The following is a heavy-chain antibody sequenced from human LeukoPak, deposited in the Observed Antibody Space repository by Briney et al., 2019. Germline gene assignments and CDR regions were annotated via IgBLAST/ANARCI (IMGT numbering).Heavy chain of an antibody. CDR2: IYYSGST. D-gene: IGHD3-10*01. V-gene: IGHV4-30-4*01. J-gene: IGHJ4*02. CDR3: ARSFLGVGESQGEVDY. CDR1: GGSISSGDYY. Sequence: SETLSLTCTVSGGSISSGDYYWSWIRQPPGKGLEWIGYIYYSGSTYYNPSLKSRVTISVDTSKNQFSLKLSSVTAADTAVYYCARSFLGVGESQGEVDYWGQGTLVTVSS.